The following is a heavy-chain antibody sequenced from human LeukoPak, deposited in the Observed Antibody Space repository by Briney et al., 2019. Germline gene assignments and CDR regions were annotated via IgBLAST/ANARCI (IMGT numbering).Heavy chain of an antibody. CDR2: ISGSGGST. CDR1: GFTFSSYA. Sequence: HSGGSLRLSCAASGFTFSSYAMSWVRQAPGKGLEWVSAISGSGGSTYYADSVKGRFTTSRDNAKNSLYLQMNSLRAEDTAVYYCARGRTIFGVVAWPLDYWGQGTLVTVSS. CDR3: ARGRTIFGVVAWPLDY. J-gene: IGHJ4*02. D-gene: IGHD3-3*01. V-gene: IGHV3-23*01.